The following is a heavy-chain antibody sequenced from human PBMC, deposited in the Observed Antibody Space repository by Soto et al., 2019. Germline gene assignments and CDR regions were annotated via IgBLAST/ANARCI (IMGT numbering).Heavy chain of an antibody. D-gene: IGHD1-26*01. CDR2: LSDDGSNA. J-gene: IGHJ3*02. Sequence: QVQLVESGGGVVQPGRSLRLSCAASGFTITNHAMHWVRQAPGKGLEWAAGLSDDGSNAYYADSVKGRFTISRDSPTNTLSLEMNSLGLEDTALYVCARARIVGSQAGFNAFDIWGQGTMVTGSS. V-gene: IGHV3-30*04. CDR3: ARARIVGSQAGFNAFDI. CDR1: GFTITNHA.